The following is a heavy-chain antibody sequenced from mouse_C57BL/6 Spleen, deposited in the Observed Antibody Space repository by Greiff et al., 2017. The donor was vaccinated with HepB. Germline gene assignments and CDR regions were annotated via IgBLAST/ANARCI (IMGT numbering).Heavy chain of an antibody. Sequence: QVQLQQSGPELVKPGASVKISCKASGYAFSSSWMNWVKQRPGKGLEWIGRIYPGDGDTNYNAKFKGKATLTADKSSSTAYMQLSSLTSEDSAVCFCAGYSPWYFDVWGTGTTVTVSS. CDR1: GYAFSSSW. D-gene: IGHD2-12*01. CDR2: IYPGDGDT. V-gene: IGHV1-82*01. CDR3: AGYSPWYFDV. J-gene: IGHJ1*03.